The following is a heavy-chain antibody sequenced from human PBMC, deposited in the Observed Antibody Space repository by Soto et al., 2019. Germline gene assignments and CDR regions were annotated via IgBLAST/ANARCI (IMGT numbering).Heavy chain of an antibody. V-gene: IGHV4-31*03. CDR3: ARGITMVRGAFDWSDP. J-gene: IGHJ5*02. D-gene: IGHD3-10*01. CDR2: IYYSGST. Sequence: SETLSLTCTVSGGSISSGGYYWSWIRQHPGKGLEWIGYIYYSGSTYYNPSLKSRVTISVDTSKNRFSLKLSSVTAADTAVYYCARGITMVRGAFDWSDPWGQGTLVTSSS. CDR1: GGSISSGGYY.